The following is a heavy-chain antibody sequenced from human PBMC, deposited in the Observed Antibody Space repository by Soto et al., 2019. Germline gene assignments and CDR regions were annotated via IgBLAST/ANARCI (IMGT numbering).Heavy chain of an antibody. CDR3: ARSGYYLYYYYGMDV. CDR1: GGSFSCYY. D-gene: IGHD3-3*01. V-gene: IGHV4-34*01. J-gene: IGHJ6*02. CDR2: INHSGST. Sequence: SETLSLTCAVYGGSFSCYYWSWIRQPPGKGLEWIGEINHSGSTNYNPSLKSRVTISVDTSKNRFSLKLSSVTAADTAVYYCARSGYYLYYYYGMDVWGQGTTVTVSS.